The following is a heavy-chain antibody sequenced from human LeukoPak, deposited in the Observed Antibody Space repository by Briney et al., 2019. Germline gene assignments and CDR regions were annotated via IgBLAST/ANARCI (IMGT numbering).Heavy chain of an antibody. J-gene: IGHJ4*02. Sequence: ASVKLSCKASGYTFTGYYMHWVRQAPGQGLEWMGWISPNSGGTNYAQKFQGRVTMTRDTSISTTYMELSRLRSDDTAVYYCARLGDISGYYLRDYWGQGTLVTVSS. CDR3: ARLGDISGYYLRDY. V-gene: IGHV1-2*02. CDR2: ISPNSGGT. D-gene: IGHD3-22*01. CDR1: GYTFTGYY.